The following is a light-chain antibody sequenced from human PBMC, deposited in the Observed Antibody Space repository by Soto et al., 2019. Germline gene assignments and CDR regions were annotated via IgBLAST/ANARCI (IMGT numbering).Light chain of an antibody. CDR1: SGSIASNY. Sequence: NFMLTQPHSVSESPGKTVTISCTRSSGSIASNYAQWYQQRPGSAPTTVIYEDNQRPSGVPDRFSGSIDSSSNSASLTISGLKTADEADYYCQSYDSSNWVFGGGTKLTVL. V-gene: IGLV6-57*04. CDR3: QSYDSSNWV. CDR2: EDN. J-gene: IGLJ3*02.